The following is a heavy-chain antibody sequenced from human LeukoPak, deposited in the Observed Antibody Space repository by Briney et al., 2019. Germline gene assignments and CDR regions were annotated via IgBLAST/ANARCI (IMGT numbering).Heavy chain of an antibody. V-gene: IGHV3-11*01. Sequence: GGSLRLSCAASGFTFSDYCMSWIRQAPGKGLEWVSYISSSGSTIYYADSVKGRFTISRDNAKNSLYLQMNSLRAEDTAVYYCARGPPYSSGWSPFDYWGQGTLVTVSS. J-gene: IGHJ4*02. CDR3: ARGPPYSSGWSPFDY. D-gene: IGHD6-19*01. CDR1: GFTFSDYC. CDR2: ISSSGSTI.